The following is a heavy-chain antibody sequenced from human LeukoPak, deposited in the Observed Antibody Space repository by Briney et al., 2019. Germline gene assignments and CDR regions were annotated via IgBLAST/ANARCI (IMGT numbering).Heavy chain of an antibody. CDR2: IKQDGSEK. J-gene: IGHJ4*02. CDR3: AKDQIFGVVIIDDY. V-gene: IGHV3-7*03. D-gene: IGHD3-3*01. Sequence: PGGSLRLSCAASGFTFSSYWMSWVRQAPGKGLEWVANIKQDGSEKYYVDSVKGRFTISRDNSKNTLYLQMNSLRAEDTAVYYCAKDQIFGVVIIDDYWGQGTLVTVSS. CDR1: GFTFSSYW.